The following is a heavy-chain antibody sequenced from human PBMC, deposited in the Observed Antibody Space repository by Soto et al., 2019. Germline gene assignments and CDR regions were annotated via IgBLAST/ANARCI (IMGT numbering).Heavy chain of an antibody. CDR3: TRRAEGSGWYRWFDP. D-gene: IGHD6-19*01. CDR2: IRSKANSYAT. V-gene: IGHV3-73*01. CDR1: GFTFSGSA. J-gene: IGHJ5*02. Sequence: GGSLNLSCAASGFTFSGSAMHWVRQASGKGLEWVGRIRSKANSYATAYAASVKGRFTISRDDSKNTAYLQMNSLKTEDTAVYYCTRRAEGSGWYRWFDPWGQGTLVTSPQ.